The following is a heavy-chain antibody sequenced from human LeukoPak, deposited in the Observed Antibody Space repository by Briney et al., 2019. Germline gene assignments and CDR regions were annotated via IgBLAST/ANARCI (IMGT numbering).Heavy chain of an antibody. CDR1: GGSFSGYY. J-gene: IGHJ4*02. Sequence: PSETLSLTCAVYGGSFSGYYWSWLRQPPGKGLEWIGEINHSGSTNYNPSLKSRVTISVDTSKNQFSLKLSSVTAADTAVYYCAREWGFRGRYCSSTSCYPGFDYWGQGTLVTVSS. D-gene: IGHD2-2*01. CDR3: AREWGFRGRYCSSTSCYPGFDY. V-gene: IGHV4-34*01. CDR2: INHSGST.